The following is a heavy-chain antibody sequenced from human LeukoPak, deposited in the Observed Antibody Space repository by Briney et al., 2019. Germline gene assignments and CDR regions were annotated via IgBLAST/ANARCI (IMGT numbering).Heavy chain of an antibody. V-gene: IGHV4-34*01. CDR1: GGSFSGYY. CDR2: INHSGST. J-gene: IGHJ6*03. D-gene: IGHD1-1*01. CDR3: ASDKGGTGSYDMDV. Sequence: SETLSLTCAVYGGSFSGYYWSWIRQPPGKGLEWIGEINHSGSTNYNPSLKSRVTISVDTSKNQFSLKLSSVTAADTAVYYCASDKGGTGSYDMDVWGKGTTVTVSS.